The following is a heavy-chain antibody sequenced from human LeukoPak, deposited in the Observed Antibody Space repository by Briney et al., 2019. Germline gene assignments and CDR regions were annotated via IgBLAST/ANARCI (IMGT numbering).Heavy chain of an antibody. D-gene: IGHD3-16*01. CDR2: IYYSGNT. J-gene: IGHJ4*02. V-gene: IGHV4-30-4*08. CDR3: ARGDILRRIDY. CDR1: GLTFSSNY. Sequence: LRLSCAASGLTFSSNYMNWIRQPPGKGLEYIGYIYYSGNTYYNPSLKSRVIISVDTSKTQFSLRLTSVTAADTAVYYCARGDILRRIDYWGQGTLVTVSS.